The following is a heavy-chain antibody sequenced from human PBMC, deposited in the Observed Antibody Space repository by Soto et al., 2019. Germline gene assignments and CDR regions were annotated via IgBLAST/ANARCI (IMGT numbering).Heavy chain of an antibody. CDR2: INPSVGST. V-gene: IGHV1-46*01. D-gene: IGHD3-22*01. J-gene: IGHJ4*02. CDR1: GYTFTSYA. Sequence: ASVKVSCKASGYTFTSYAMHWVRQAPGQGLEWMGIINPSVGSTNYAQKFQGRVTMTRDTSTSTVYMELSSLRSEDTAVYYCARGGAAAATDMVVVVPIFDYWGQGTLVTVYS. CDR3: ARGGAAAATDMVVVVPIFDY.